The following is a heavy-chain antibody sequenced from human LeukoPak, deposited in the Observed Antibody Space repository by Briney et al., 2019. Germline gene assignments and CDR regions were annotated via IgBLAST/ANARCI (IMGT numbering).Heavy chain of an antibody. D-gene: IGHD3-10*01. V-gene: IGHV4-59*01. CDR3: ARVMMVRGVTPNYYYYGMDV. CDR2: IYYSGST. CDR1: GGSISSYY. Sequence: SETLSLTCTVSGGSISSYYWSWIRQPPGKGLEWIGYIYYSGSTNYNPSLKSRVTISVDTSKNQFSLKLSSETAADTAVYYCARVMMVRGVTPNYYYYGMDVWGQGTTVTVSS. J-gene: IGHJ6*02.